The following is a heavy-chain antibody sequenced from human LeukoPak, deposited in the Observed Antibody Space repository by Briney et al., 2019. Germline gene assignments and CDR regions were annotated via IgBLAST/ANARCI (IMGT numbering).Heavy chain of an antibody. CDR3: ARIITGTGFAFDY. CDR2: TYYSGST. D-gene: IGHD1-7*01. J-gene: IGHJ4*02. Sequence: SETLSLTCSVSGGSISNYYWSWIRQPPGNGLEWIGYTYYSGSTNYNPSLKSRVTISVDTSKNQFSLKLRSVTAADTAVYYCARIITGTGFAFDYWGQGTLVTVSS. V-gene: IGHV4-59*08. CDR1: GGSISNYY.